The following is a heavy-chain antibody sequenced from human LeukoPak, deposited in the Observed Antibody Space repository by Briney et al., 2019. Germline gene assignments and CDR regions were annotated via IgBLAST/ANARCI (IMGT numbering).Heavy chain of an antibody. CDR2: INPNSGGT. D-gene: IGHD2-21*01. V-gene: IGHV1-2*02. CDR3: ARVTDCGGDCPEDY. CDR1: GYTFTGYY. J-gene: IGHJ4*02. Sequence: ASVKVSCKASGYTFTGYYMHWVRQAPGQGLEWMGWINPNSGGTNYAQKFQGRVTMTRDTSISTAYMELSRLRSDDTAVYYCARVTDCGGDCPEDYWGQGTLVTVSS.